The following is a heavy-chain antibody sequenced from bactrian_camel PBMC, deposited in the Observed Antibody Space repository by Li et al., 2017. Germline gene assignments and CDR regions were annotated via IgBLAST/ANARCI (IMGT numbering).Heavy chain of an antibody. D-gene: IGHD7*01. CDR3: ATGTRLSRPWHVSRETGW. CDR1: GFAFADAG. V-gene: IGHV3S60*01. CDR2: TILSDGRT. Sequence: QVQLVESGGGSVQTGGSLTLSCTASGFAFADAGMGWYRQAPGNECEVVSTILSDGRTNYRDSVKGRFTISRDNAKNTVYLQMNSLQPEDTNVYYCATGTRLSRPWHVSRETGWWGQGTQVTVS. J-gene: IGHJ6*01.